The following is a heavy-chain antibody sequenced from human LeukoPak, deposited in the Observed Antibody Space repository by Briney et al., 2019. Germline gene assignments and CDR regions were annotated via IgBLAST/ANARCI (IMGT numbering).Heavy chain of an antibody. J-gene: IGHJ3*02. CDR3: AREITIFGVVIGGRSAFDI. D-gene: IGHD3-3*01. CDR1: GGTFSSYA. CDR2: IIPIFGTA. Sequence: SVKVSCKASGGTFSSYAISWVRQAPGQGLEWMGGIIPIFGTANYAQKFQGRVTITTDESTSTAYMELSSLRSEDTAVYYCAREITIFGVVIGGRSAFDIWGQGTMVTVSS. V-gene: IGHV1-69*05.